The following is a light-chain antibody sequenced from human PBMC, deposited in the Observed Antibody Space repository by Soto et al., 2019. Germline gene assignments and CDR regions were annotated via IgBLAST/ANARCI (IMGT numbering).Light chain of an antibody. CDR1: SSDVGGYNY. J-gene: IGLJ1*01. Sequence: QSALTQPASVSGSPGQSITISCTGSSSDVGGYNYVSWYQQYPGKAPKLMIYEVGNRPSGVSNRFSGSKSGNTASLTISGLQAEDEADYYCSSYTTSSSYVFGTGTKLPVL. CDR2: EVG. V-gene: IGLV2-14*01. CDR3: SSYTTSSSYV.